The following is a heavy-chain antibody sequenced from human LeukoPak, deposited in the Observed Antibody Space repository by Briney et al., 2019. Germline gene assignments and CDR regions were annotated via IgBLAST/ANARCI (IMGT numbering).Heavy chain of an antibody. CDR1: GFTFSSYS. D-gene: IGHD6-13*01. CDR3: AKAPFDSSSWYYFDY. Sequence: GGSLRLSCAASGFTFSSYSMNWVRQAPGKGLEWVSSISNSSSYIYYADSVKGRFTISRDNAKNSLYLQMNSLRAEDTAVYYCAKAPFDSSSWYYFDYWGQGTLVTVSS. CDR2: ISNSSSYI. V-gene: IGHV3-21*04. J-gene: IGHJ4*02.